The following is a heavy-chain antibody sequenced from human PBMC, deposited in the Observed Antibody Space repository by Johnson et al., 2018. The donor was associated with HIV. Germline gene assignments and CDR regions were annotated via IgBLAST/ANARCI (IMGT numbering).Heavy chain of an antibody. Sequence: QVQLVESGGGLVQPGGSLRLSCAASGFTVSSNYMSWVRQAPGKGLEWVAVISYDGSNKYYADSVKGRFTISRDNAKNSLYLQMNSLRAEDTAVYYCARAFSSGWYPHDAFDIWGQGTMVTVSS. CDR3: ARAFSSGWYPHDAFDI. J-gene: IGHJ3*02. V-gene: IGHV3-30*03. D-gene: IGHD6-19*01. CDR1: GFTVSSNY. CDR2: ISYDGSNK.